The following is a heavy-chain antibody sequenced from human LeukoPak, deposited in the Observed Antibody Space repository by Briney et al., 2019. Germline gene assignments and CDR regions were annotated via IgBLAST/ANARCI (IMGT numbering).Heavy chain of an antibody. CDR3: ARASTWVPGEDSSGYYYPYAFDL. CDR2: ISHDGNNK. J-gene: IGHJ3*01. V-gene: IGHV3-30*09. Sequence: GRSLRLSCAASGFTFSSNVIHWVRQTPGKGLEWVAAISHDGNNKYYADSVKGRFATSRDNSKKMLYLQMNSLRAEDTALYYCARASTWVPGEDSSGYYYPYAFDLWGQGTMVTVSS. CDR1: GFTFSSNV. D-gene: IGHD3-22*01.